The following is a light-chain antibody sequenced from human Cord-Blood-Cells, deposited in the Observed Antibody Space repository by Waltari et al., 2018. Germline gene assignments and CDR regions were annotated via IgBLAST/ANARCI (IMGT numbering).Light chain of an antibody. Sequence: DIQMTQSPSYLSASVGDRVTITCRASQRISSYLNWYQQKPGKAPKLLIYAASSLQSGVPSRFSGSGSGTDFTLTISSLQPEDFATYYCQQSYSTPRTFGGGTKVEIK. V-gene: IGKV1-39*01. J-gene: IGKJ4*01. CDR3: QQSYSTPRT. CDR2: AAS. CDR1: QRISSY.